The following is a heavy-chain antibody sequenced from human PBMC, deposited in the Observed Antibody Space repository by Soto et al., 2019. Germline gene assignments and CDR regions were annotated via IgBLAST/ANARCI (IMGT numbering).Heavy chain of an antibody. CDR3: AKISCSGGRSYVPAANWFDP. J-gene: IGHJ5*02. CDR2: VYYSGST. D-gene: IGHD2-15*01. Sequence: QVQLQESGPGLVKPSGNLSLTCTVSGGSISTHYWSWIRKPPGKGLEHIGTVYYSGSTNYNPSFKSRDSILMDTSTSHLSLTMTSVTAADTAIYNSAKISCSGGRSYVPAANWFDPWGQGILVTVSS. CDR1: GGSISTHY. V-gene: IGHV4-59*11.